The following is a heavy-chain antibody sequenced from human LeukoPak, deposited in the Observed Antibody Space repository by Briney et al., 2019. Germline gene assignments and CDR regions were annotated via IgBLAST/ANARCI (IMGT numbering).Heavy chain of an antibody. CDR3: ASYDFWSGYYFDY. CDR2: ISGSGGSS. J-gene: IGHJ4*02. D-gene: IGHD3-3*01. CDR1: GFTFSSYA. Sequence: GGSLRLSCAASGFTFSSYAMSWVRQAPGKGLEWVSAISGSGGSSYYADSVKGRFTISRDNSKSTLFLQMNSLRAEDTAVYYCASYDFWSGYYFDYWGQGTLVTVSS. V-gene: IGHV3-23*01.